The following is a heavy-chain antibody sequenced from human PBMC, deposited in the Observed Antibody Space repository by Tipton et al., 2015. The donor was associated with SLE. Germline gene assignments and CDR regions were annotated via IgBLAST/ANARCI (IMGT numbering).Heavy chain of an antibody. CDR1: GGSLSGYY. Sequence: TLSLTCAVYGGSLSGYYWSWIRQPPGKGLEWLGEINHSGTTNYKSSLKSRVTISVDTSKNQFSLKVTSVTAADTAVYYCARGGDSSRLRDAFAVWGQGTMVTVSS. CDR2: INHSGTT. J-gene: IGHJ3*01. V-gene: IGHV4-34*01. CDR3: ARGGDSSRLRDAFAV. D-gene: IGHD6-13*01.